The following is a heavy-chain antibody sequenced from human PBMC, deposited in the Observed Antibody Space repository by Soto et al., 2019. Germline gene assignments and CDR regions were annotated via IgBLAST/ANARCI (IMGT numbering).Heavy chain of an antibody. J-gene: IGHJ4*02. CDR1: NFSLSKEYY. D-gene: IGHD3-22*01. CDR2: ISGSGGST. V-gene: IGHV3-23*01. Sequence: ETLSLTCAVSNFSLSKEYYWGWIRQPPGKGLEWVSAISGSGGSTYDADSVKGRFTISRDNSKNTLYLQMNSLRAEDTAVYYCAKDANYYDSSGYLDYWGQGTLVTVSS. CDR3: AKDANYYDSSGYLDY.